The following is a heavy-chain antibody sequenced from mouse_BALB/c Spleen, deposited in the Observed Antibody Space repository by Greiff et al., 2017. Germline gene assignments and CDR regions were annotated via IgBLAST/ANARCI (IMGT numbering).Heavy chain of an antibody. CDR2: IYPGDGDT. J-gene: IGHJ4*01. D-gene: IGHD1-2*01. Sequence: QVQLKESGPELVKPGASVKISCKASGYAFSSSWMNWVKQRPGQGLEWIGRIYPGDGDTNYNGKFKGKATLTADKSSSTAYMQLSSLTSVDSAVYFCARRRLQGYYAMDYWGQGTSVTVSS. V-gene: IGHV1-82*01. CDR3: ARRRLQGYYAMDY. CDR1: GYAFSSSW.